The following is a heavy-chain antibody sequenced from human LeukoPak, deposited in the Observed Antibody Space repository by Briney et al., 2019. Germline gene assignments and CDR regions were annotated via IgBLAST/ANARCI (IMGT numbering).Heavy chain of an antibody. J-gene: IGHJ4*02. D-gene: IGHD2-2*02. CDR2: IRYDGSNK. Sequence: GGSLRLSCAASGFTFSSYGMHWVRQAPGKGLEWVAFIRYDGSNKYYADSVKGRFTISRDNSKNTLYLQMNSLRAEDTAVYYCAKGPQKGIVVVPAAIPDWGQGTLVTVSS. CDR3: AKGPQKGIVVVPAAIPD. CDR1: GFTFSSYG. V-gene: IGHV3-30*02.